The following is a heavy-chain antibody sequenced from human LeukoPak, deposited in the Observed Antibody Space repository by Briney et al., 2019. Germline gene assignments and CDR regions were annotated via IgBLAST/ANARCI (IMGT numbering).Heavy chain of an antibody. Sequence: ASVKVSCKASGGTFSSYAISWVRQAPGQGLEWMGRIIPIFGIANYAQKFQGRVTITADKSTSTAYMELSSLRSEDTAVYYCARVPPKHTPLVQYDPWDGYYYGMDVWGQGTTVTVSS. CDR2: IIPIFGIA. D-gene: IGHD1-1*01. V-gene: IGHV1-69*04. J-gene: IGHJ6*02. CDR1: GGTFSSYA. CDR3: ARVPPKHTPLVQYDPWDGYYYGMDV.